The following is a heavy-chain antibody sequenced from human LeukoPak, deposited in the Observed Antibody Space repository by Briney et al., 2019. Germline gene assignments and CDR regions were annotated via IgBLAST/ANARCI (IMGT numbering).Heavy chain of an antibody. Sequence: GGSLRLSCAASGFTFSSYAMHWVRLAPGKGLEWVAVISYDGSNKYYADSVKGRFTISRDNSKNTLYLQMNSLRAEDTAVYYCARDRYCSSTSCATWGYWGQGTLVTVSS. J-gene: IGHJ4*02. V-gene: IGHV3-30-3*01. CDR3: ARDRYCSSTSCATWGY. D-gene: IGHD2-2*01. CDR2: ISYDGSNK. CDR1: GFTFSSYA.